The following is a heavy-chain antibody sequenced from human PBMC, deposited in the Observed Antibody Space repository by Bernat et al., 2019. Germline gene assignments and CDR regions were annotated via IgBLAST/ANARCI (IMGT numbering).Heavy chain of an antibody. CDR1: GFTFSSYG. D-gene: IGHD4-17*01. CDR3: ARPRGDDYDEAGFAEYFQH. CDR2: IWYDGSNK. J-gene: IGHJ1*01. V-gene: IGHV3-33*01. Sequence: QVQLVESGGGVVQPGRSLRLSCAASGFTFSSYGMHWVRQAPGKGLEWVAVIWYDGSNKYYADSVKGRFTISRDNSKNTLYLQMNSLRAEDTAVYYCARPRGDDYDEAGFAEYFQHWGQGTLVTVSS.